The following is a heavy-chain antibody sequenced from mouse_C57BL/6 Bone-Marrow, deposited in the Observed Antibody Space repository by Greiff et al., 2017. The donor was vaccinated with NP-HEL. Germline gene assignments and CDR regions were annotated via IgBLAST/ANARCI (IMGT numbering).Heavy chain of an antibody. CDR2: ISSGGSYT. V-gene: IGHV5-6*01. D-gene: IGHD2-4*01. CDR1: GFTFSSYG. J-gene: IGHJ2*01. CDR3: ATIYYDYDDY. Sequence: EVQVVESGGDLVKPGGSLKLSCAASGFTFSSYGMSWVRQTPDKRLEWVATISSGGSYTYYPDSVKGRFTISRDNAKNTLYLQMSSLKSEDTAMFYCATIYYDYDDYWGQGTTLTVSS.